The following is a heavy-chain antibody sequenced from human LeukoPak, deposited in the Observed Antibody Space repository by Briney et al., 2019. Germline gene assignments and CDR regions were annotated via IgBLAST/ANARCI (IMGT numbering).Heavy chain of an antibody. Sequence: SETLSLTCTVSGVSISSYYWSWIRQPPGKGLEGIGEINDSGRTNYNPSLKSRVTISVDTTKNHFSLKRSSFTAANTAVYYCARMSPRLRRLKMTTTKGFDYWGQGTLVTVSS. D-gene: IGHD4-17*01. CDR1: GVSISSYY. CDR2: INDSGRT. V-gene: IGHV4-34*01. J-gene: IGHJ4*02. CDR3: ARMSPRLRRLKMTTTKGFDY.